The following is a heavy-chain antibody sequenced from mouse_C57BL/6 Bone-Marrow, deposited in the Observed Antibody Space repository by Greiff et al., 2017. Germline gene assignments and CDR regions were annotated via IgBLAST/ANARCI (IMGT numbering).Heavy chain of an antibody. V-gene: IGHV1-69*01. CDR1: GYTFTSYW. J-gene: IGHJ2*01. Sequence: VQLQQPGAELVMPGASVKLSCKASGYTFTSYWMHWVKQRPGQGLEWIGEIDPSDSYTNYNQKSKGKSTLTVDKSSSTAYMQLSSLTSEDSAVYYCARWGGHYFDYWGQGTTLTVSS. CDR3: ARWGGHYFDY. CDR2: IDPSDSYT.